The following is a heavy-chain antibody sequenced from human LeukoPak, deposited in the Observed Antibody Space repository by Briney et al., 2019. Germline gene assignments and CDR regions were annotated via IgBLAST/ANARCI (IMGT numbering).Heavy chain of an antibody. Sequence: GESLNISCKGSGYSFSSYWIGWVRQMPGKGLEWMGIIYPGDSDTRYSPSFQGQVTISADKSISTAYLQWSILKASDTAMYYCARRDGYDSTTFDYWGQGTLVTVST. CDR2: IYPGDSDT. CDR1: GYSFSSYW. D-gene: IGHD5-24*01. CDR3: ARRDGYDSTTFDY. V-gene: IGHV5-51*01. J-gene: IGHJ4*02.